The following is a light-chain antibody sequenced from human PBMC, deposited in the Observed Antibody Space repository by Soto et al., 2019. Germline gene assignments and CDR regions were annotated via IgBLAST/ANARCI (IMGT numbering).Light chain of an antibody. CDR1: SSDVGGYNY. CDR2: DVS. J-gene: IGLJ2*01. CDR3: TSYTTNKTPL. V-gene: IGLV2-14*03. Sequence: ALTQPASVSGSPGQSITISCTGTSSDVGGYNYVSWYQQHPGKAPKLMIYDVSSRPSGVSNRFSGSKSGNTASLTISGLLSEDEADYYCTSYTTNKTPLFGGGTKVTVL.